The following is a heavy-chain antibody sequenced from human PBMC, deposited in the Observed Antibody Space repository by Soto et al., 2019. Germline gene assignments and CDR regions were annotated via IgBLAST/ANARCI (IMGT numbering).Heavy chain of an antibody. D-gene: IGHD5-12*01. CDR1: GFTFSSYW. Sequence: GGSLRLSCAASGFTFSSYWMSWVRQAPGKGLEWVANIKQDGSEKYYVDSVKGRFTISRDNAKNSLYLQMNSLRAEDTAVYYCARDRGYSGYGEFDPWGQGTLVTVSS. CDR3: ARDRGYSGYGEFDP. J-gene: IGHJ5*02. V-gene: IGHV3-7*05. CDR2: IKQDGSEK.